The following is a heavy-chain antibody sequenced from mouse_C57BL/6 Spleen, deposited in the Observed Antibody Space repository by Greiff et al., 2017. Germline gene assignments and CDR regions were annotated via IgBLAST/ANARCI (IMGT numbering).Heavy chain of an antibody. CDR3: AREDDYLIAY. D-gene: IGHD2-4*01. J-gene: IGHJ3*01. Sequence: EVKLMESGGGLVKPGGSLKLSCAASGFTFSSYAMSWVRQTPEKRLEWVATISDGGSYTYYPDNVKGRFTISRDNAKNNLYLQMSHLKSEDTAMYYCAREDDYLIAYWGQGTLVTVSA. CDR2: ISDGGSYT. CDR1: GFTFSSYA. V-gene: IGHV5-4*01.